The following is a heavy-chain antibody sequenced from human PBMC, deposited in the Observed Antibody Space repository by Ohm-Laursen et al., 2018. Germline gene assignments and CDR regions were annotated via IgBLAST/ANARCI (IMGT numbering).Heavy chain of an antibody. V-gene: IGHV4-28*01. CDR3: ARMDNSWNLDY. CDR1: GDSMSSSHW. CDR2: ISYSGST. D-gene: IGHD2/OR15-2a*01. Sequence: SDTLSLTCIVSGDSMSSSHWWGWIRQPPGKGLEWIGYISYSGSTYYNPSLKSGVTMSVDTSKNQFSLRLSSLTAVDTAVYYCARMDNSWNLDYWGQGTLVIVSS. J-gene: IGHJ4*02.